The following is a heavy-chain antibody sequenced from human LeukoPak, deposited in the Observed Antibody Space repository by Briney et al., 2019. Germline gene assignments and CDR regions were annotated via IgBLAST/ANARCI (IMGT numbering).Heavy chain of an antibody. CDR1: GFTFSSYE. CDR3: ARENYYDSSGYYYAAFDI. J-gene: IGHJ3*02. D-gene: IGHD3-22*01. CDR2: ISSSGSTI. Sequence: GSLRLPCAASGFTFSSYEMNWVRQAPGKGLEWVSYISSSGSTIYYADSVKGRFTISRDNAKNSLYLQMNSLRAEDTALYYCARENYYDSSGYYYAAFDIWGQGTMVTVSS. V-gene: IGHV3-48*03.